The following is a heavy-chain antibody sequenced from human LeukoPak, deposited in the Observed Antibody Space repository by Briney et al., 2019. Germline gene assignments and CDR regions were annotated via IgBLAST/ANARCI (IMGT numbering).Heavy chain of an antibody. D-gene: IGHD5-18*01. CDR3: ARDCGCNYGHPFDY. CDR1: EFTFSRYA. J-gene: IGHJ4*02. Sequence: GGSLRLSCVASEFTFSRYAMHWVRQAPGKGLEWVALIWSDGSNKYYADSVKGRFTISRDNSKDTLYLQMNSLRAEDTAVYYCARDCGCNYGHPFDYWGQGTLVTVSS. V-gene: IGHV3-33*01. CDR2: IWSDGSNK.